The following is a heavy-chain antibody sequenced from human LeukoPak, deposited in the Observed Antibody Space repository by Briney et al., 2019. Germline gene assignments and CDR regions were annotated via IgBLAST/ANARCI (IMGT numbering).Heavy chain of an antibody. CDR1: GGSISSYY. J-gene: IGHJ4*02. Sequence: PSETLSLTCTVSGGSISSYYWSWIRQPAGKGLEWIGRIYTSGSTNYNPSLKSRVTMSVDTSKNQFSLKLSSVTAADTAVYYCATAVLSYCTNGVCQYYFDYWGQGTLVTVSS. V-gene: IGHV4-4*07. CDR3: ATAVLSYCTNGVCQYYFDY. D-gene: IGHD2-8*01. CDR2: IYTSGST.